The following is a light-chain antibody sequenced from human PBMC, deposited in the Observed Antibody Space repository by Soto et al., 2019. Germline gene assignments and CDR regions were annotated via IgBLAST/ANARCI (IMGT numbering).Light chain of an antibody. CDR2: DAS. CDR3: QQYNSYSPT. CDR1: QSISSW. J-gene: IGKJ1*01. V-gene: IGKV1-5*01. Sequence: DIQLTQSPPTLSSSVLHIFTSTCRASQSISSWLAWYQQKPGKAPKLLIYDASSLESGVPSRFSGSGSGTEFTLTISSLQPDDFATYYCQQYNSYSPTFGQGTKVDIK.